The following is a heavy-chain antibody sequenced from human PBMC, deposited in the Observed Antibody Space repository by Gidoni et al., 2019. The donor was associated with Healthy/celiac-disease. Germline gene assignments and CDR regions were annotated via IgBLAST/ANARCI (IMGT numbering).Heavy chain of an antibody. V-gene: IGHV4-34*01. CDR3: TAGREVNWFDP. J-gene: IGHJ5*02. Sequence: QVQLQQWGAGLLKPSETLSLTCAVYGGSFSGYYWSWSRQPPGKGLEWIGEINHSGSTNYNPSLKSRVTISVDTSKNQFSLKLSSVIAADTAVYYCTAGREVNWFDPWGQGTLVTVSS. CDR1: GGSFSGYY. CDR2: INHSGST.